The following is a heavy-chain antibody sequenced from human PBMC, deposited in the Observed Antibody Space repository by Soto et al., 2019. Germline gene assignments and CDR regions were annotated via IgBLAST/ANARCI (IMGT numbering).Heavy chain of an antibody. V-gene: IGHV3-74*01. D-gene: IGHD1-26*01. CDR1: GFTFSRYW. CDR3: VRDDGGSYYGNWFDV. CDR2: INSSSSST. J-gene: IGHJ5*02. Sequence: PGGSLRLSCATSGFTFSRYWMNWIRQAPGKGLVWVSRINSSSSSTNYAASVKGRFTISRDNAKHTLYLQMNSLRAEDTAVYYCVRDDGGSYYGNWFDVWGQGTLVTVSS.